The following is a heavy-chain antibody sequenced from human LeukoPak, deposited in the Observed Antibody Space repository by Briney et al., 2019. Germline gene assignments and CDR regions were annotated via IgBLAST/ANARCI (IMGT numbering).Heavy chain of an antibody. D-gene: IGHD3-22*01. CDR3: ARDQVIGYYDSSGPPDY. Sequence: PGGSLRLSCAASGFTFSSYWTSWVRQAPGKGLGWVANIKQDGSEKYYVDSVKGRFTISRDNAKNSLYLQMNSLRAEDTAVYYCARDQVIGYYDSSGPPDYWGQGTLVTVSS. CDR2: IKQDGSEK. V-gene: IGHV3-7*01. J-gene: IGHJ4*02. CDR1: GFTFSSYW.